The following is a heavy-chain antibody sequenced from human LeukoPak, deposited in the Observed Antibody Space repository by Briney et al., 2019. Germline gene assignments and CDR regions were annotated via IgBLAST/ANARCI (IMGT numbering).Heavy chain of an antibody. CDR1: GGSFSGYY. D-gene: IGHD4-17*01. CDR3: ARAGDYVPFDY. V-gene: IGHV4-34*01. CDR2: INHSGST. Sequence: SETLSLTCAVYGGSFSGYYWSWIRQPPGKGLEWIGEINHSGSTNYNPSLKSRVTISVDTSKNQFSLKLSSVTAADTAVYYCARAGDYVPFDYWGQGTLVTVSS. J-gene: IGHJ4*02.